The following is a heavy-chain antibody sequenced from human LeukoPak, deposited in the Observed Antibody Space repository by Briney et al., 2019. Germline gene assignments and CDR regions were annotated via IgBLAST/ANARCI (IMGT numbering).Heavy chain of an antibody. CDR2: IYYSGST. Sequence: PSQTLSLTCTVSGGSISSGDYYWSWIRQPPGKGLEWIGYIYYSGSTYYNPSLESRVTISVDTSKNQFSLKLSSVTAADTAVYYCARAPIVGAAFDYWGQGTLVTVSS. CDR1: GGSISSGDYY. CDR3: ARAPIVGAAFDY. V-gene: IGHV4-30-4*08. J-gene: IGHJ4*02. D-gene: IGHD1-26*01.